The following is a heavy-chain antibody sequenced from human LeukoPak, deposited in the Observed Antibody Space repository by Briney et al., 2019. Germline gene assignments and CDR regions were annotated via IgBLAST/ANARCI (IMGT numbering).Heavy chain of an antibody. Sequence: GASVKVSCKASGYSLTSNTINWVRQAPGQGLESMGWIDTNSGNPTYAQGFTGRFVFSLDSSVNTAFLEISSLKAEDTAVYYCARFRYESSGYGPPWIDYWGQGTLVTVSS. CDR1: GYSLTSNT. V-gene: IGHV7-4-1*02. CDR3: ARFRYESSGYGPPWIDY. J-gene: IGHJ4*02. D-gene: IGHD3-22*01. CDR2: IDTNSGNP.